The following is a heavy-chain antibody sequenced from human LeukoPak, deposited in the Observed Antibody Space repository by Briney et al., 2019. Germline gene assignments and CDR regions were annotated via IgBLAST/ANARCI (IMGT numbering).Heavy chain of an antibody. V-gene: IGHV3-15*01. CDR3: TTDRAIAVRPVFDY. Sequence: GGSLRLSCAASGITFSNAWMSWVRQAPGKGLQWVGRIKSKTDGGTIDYAAPVKGRFTISTDDLKITLYLQMNSLKIEDTGVYYCTTDRAIAVRPVFDYWGQGTLLTVSS. CDR2: IKSKTDGGTI. CDR1: GITFSNAW. J-gene: IGHJ4*02. D-gene: IGHD6-6*01.